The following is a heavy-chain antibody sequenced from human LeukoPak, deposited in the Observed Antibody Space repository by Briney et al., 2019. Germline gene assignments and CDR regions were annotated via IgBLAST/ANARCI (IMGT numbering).Heavy chain of an antibody. CDR2: ISAYNGNT. J-gene: IGHJ4*02. D-gene: IGHD2-15*01. V-gene: IGHV1-18*01. CDR3: ARDEKRYCSGGSCPAYFDY. CDR1: GYTFTSYG. Sequence: ASVKVSCKASGYTFTSYGISWVRQAPGQGLEWMGWISAYNGNTNYAQKLQGRVTMTTDTSTSTAYMELRSLRSDDTAVYYCARDEKRYCSGGSCPAYFDYWGQGTLVTVSS.